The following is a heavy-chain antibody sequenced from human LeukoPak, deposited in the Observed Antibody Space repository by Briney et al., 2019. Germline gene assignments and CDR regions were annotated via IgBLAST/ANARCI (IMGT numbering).Heavy chain of an antibody. Sequence: SETLSLTCTVSGGSISGSLYFWGWSRRPPGKGLEWIGSVYYGGTTYYNPSLKSRVTISVDTSENQFSLKLSSVTAADTAVYYCARLGMHERWLQLVDYWGQGTLVTVSS. V-gene: IGHV4-39*01. D-gene: IGHD5-24*01. CDR2: VYYGGTT. J-gene: IGHJ4*02. CDR3: ARLGMHERWLQLVDY. CDR1: GGSISGSLYF.